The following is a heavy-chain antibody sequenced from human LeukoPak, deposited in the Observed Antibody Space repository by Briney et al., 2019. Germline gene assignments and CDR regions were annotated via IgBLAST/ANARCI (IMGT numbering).Heavy chain of an antibody. CDR3: ARGAGPLFDP. CDR2: ISSSGTIT. Sequence: TAGSLRLSCSASAFTFSDHYMSWLRHAPGKELEWFSYISSSGTITHYADSVKVRFTISRDNAKNSLYLQMNSLRAEDTAVYYCARGAGPLFDPWGQGTLVTVSS. CDR1: AFTFSDHY. V-gene: IGHV3-11*01. J-gene: IGHJ5*02.